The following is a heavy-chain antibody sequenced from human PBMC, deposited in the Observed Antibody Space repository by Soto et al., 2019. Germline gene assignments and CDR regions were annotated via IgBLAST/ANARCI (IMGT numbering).Heavy chain of an antibody. V-gene: IGHV3-30-3*01. CDR1: GFPFSRYA. D-gene: IGHD2-2*01. CDR3: GRFISTSSHLGSNY. CDR2: ISHDGINK. Sequence: GGSLRLSCAASGFPFSRYALNWVRQAPGKLLEWVALISHDGINKYYADSVRGRFTISSYGSTNTLSLQVNSLRAPEPAVYYCGRFISTSSHLGSNYWGQGTVVTAS. J-gene: IGHJ4*02.